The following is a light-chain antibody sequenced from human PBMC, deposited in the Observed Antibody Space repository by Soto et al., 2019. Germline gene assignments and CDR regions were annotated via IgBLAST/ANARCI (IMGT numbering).Light chain of an antibody. Sequence: DIQMTQSPSSLSASIGNIFTITCQASQNITNNLSWYQQKPGKAPNLLIYHASTRATGIPARFSGSGSGTDFTLTISSLKPEDFATYYCQQSYSTTQTFGHGTQVDIK. CDR2: HAS. J-gene: IGKJ1*01. V-gene: IGKV1-39*01. CDR3: QQSYSTTQT. CDR1: QNITNN.